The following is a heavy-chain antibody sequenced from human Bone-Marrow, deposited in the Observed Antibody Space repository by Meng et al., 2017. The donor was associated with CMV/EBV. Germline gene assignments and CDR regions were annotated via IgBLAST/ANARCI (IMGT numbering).Heavy chain of an antibody. V-gene: IGHV3-48*04. CDR1: GFTFSSYS. CDR3: ARDRADIVVVPPSYYYGMDV. D-gene: IGHD2-2*01. CDR2: ISSSSSTI. J-gene: IGHJ6*02. Sequence: GESLKISCAASGFTFSSYSMNWVRQAPGKGLEWASYISSSSSTIYYADSVKGRFTISRDNAKNSLYLQMNSLRAEDTAVYYCARDRADIVVVPPSYYYGMDVWGQGTTVTVSS.